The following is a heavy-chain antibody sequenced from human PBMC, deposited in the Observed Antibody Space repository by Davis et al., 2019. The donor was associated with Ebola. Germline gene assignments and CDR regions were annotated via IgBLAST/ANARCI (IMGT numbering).Heavy chain of an antibody. Sequence: GGSLRLSCAASGFTFSSYGMHWVRQAPGKGLEWVAVISYDGSNKYYADSVKGRFTISRDNSKNTLYLQMNSLRAEDTAVYYCTRGNSNTPYYFDYWGQGTLVTVSS. J-gene: IGHJ4*02. CDR2: ISYDGSNK. V-gene: IGHV3-30*03. D-gene: IGHD6-13*01. CDR3: TRGNSNTPYYFDY. CDR1: GFTFSSYG.